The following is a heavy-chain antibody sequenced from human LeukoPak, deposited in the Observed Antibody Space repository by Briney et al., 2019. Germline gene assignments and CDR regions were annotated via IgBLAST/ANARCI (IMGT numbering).Heavy chain of an antibody. CDR2: IIPIFGTA. V-gene: IGHV1-69*13. D-gene: IGHD3-10*01. J-gene: IGHJ5*02. CDR3: ARGTMVRGVRNWFDP. CDR1: GGTFSSYA. Sequence: GASVKVSCKASGGTFSSYASSWVRQAPGQGLEWMGGIIPIFGTANYAQKFQGRVTITADESTSTAYMELSSLRSEDTAVYYCARGTMVRGVRNWFDPWGQGTLVTVSS.